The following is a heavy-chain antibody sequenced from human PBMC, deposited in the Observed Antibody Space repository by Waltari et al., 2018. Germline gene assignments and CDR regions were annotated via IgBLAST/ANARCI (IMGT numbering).Heavy chain of an antibody. J-gene: IGHJ5*02. V-gene: IGHV4-4*07. CDR1: GASSSGHY. Sequence: QVPLPASGPGLVTPSETLSLTCIVSGASSSGHYWTWIRQPAGKGLEWIGRIYSSGSTNYNPSLKSRVAMSIDTSKNQFSLKLTSVTAADTAVYYCARPKWRTSWKMGEFDPWGQGTLVTVSS. CDR3: ARPKWRTSWKMGEFDP. D-gene: IGHD2-2*01. CDR2: IYSSGST.